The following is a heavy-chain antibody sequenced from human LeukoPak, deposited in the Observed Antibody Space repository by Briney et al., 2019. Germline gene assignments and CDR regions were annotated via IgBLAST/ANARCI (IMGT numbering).Heavy chain of an antibody. J-gene: IGHJ3*02. Sequence: SETLSLTCTVSGVSIGGYYWSWLRQPPGKGLEWLGYTHHSGTTNYNPSVGSRLTTSVDTSRKQVSLKLSSVTAAGTAVYYCARHSADRAFDIWGQGTMVTVSS. D-gene: IGHD6-25*01. CDR3: ARHSADRAFDI. CDR2: THHSGTT. CDR1: GVSIGGYY. V-gene: IGHV4-59*08.